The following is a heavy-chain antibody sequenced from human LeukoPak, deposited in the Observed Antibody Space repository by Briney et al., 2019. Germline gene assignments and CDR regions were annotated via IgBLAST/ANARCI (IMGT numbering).Heavy chain of an antibody. J-gene: IGHJ4*02. CDR2: IKQDGSEK. Sequence: GGSLRLSCAASGFTFSSYWMSWVRQAPGKGLEWVANIKQDGSEKYYVDSVKGRFTISRDNAKNSLYLQMNSLRAEDTAVYYCARVSSMLRGPLVIQYFDFWGQGTLVTVSS. CDR3: ARVSSMLRGPLVIQYFDF. CDR1: GFTFSSYW. V-gene: IGHV3-7*01. D-gene: IGHD3-10*01.